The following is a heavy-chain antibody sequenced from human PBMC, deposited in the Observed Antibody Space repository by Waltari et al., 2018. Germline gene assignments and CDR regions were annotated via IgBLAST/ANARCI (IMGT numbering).Heavy chain of an antibody. CDR1: GFTFSRFS. CDR2: ISSSSSYI. J-gene: IGHJ4*02. V-gene: IGHV3-21*01. Sequence: EVQLVESGGGLVKPGGSLRLSCAASGFTFSRFSMNWVRQAPGKGLEWVSSISSSSSYIYYADSVKGRFTISRDNAKNSLYLQMNSLRAEDTAVYYCARESIAARPKFDYWGQGTLVTVSS. D-gene: IGHD6-6*01. CDR3: ARESIAARPKFDY.